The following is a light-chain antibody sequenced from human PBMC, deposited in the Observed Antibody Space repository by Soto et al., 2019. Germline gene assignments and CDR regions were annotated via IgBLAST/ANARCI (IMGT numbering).Light chain of an antibody. CDR2: EVT. J-gene: IGLJ2*01. Sequence: QSVLTQPASVSGSPGQSIIISCTGTSSDIGTYNYVSWYQQHPGKAPKLLIYEVTNRPSGVSNRFSGSKSGNTTSLTISGLQAEDEADYYCTSYTSSDTVIFGGGTKLTVL. CDR1: SSDIGTYNY. CDR3: TSYTSSDTVI. V-gene: IGLV2-14*01.